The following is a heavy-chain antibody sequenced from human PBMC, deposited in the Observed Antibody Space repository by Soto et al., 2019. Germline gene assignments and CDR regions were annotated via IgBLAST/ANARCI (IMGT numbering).Heavy chain of an antibody. CDR2: IFYSGST. D-gene: IGHD3-16*02. CDR3: ARDIDIGMDG. V-gene: IGHV4-30-4*01. CDR1: GGSISSNNYY. Sequence: SETLSLTCTVSGGSISSNNYYWSWIRQPPGKGLEWIGYIFYSGSTYYNPSLQSRVTISADTAKNQFSLKLSSVTSAATAADSCARDIDIGMDGWGQGTTGTVSS. J-gene: IGHJ6*02.